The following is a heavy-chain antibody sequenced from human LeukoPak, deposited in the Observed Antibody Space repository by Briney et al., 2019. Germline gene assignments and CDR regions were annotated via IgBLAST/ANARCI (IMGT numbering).Heavy chain of an antibody. CDR1: GGTFSSYT. CDR3: ANDQCSSPHFDY. D-gene: IGHD3-3*01. Sequence: ASVKVSCKASGGTFSSYTISWVRQAPGHRLEWMGRIIPILGIANYAQKFQGRVTITADKSTSTAYMELSSLRSEDTAVAYCANDQCSSPHFDYWGQGTLVTVSS. J-gene: IGHJ4*02. CDR2: IIPILGIA. V-gene: IGHV1-69*02.